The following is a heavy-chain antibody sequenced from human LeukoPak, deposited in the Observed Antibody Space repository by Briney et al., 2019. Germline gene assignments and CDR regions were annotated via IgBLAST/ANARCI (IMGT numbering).Heavy chain of an antibody. CDR1: GFTFSSYA. CDR3: AKAVRDSSGYYAQYFDY. Sequence: GGSLRLSCAASGFTFSSYAMSWVRQAPGKGLEWVSAISGSGGSTYYADSVKGRFTISRDNSKNTLYLQMNSLRAEDTAVYYCAKAVRDSSGYYAQYFDYWGQGTLVTVSS. J-gene: IGHJ4*02. CDR2: ISGSGGST. V-gene: IGHV3-23*01. D-gene: IGHD3-22*01.